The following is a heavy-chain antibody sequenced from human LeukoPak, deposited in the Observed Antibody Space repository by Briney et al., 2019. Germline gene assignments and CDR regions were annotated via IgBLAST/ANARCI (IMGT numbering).Heavy chain of an antibody. CDR2: IYTSGST. Sequence: SETLSLTCTVSGGSISSYYWSWIRQPAGKGLEWIGRIYTSGSTNYNPSLKSRVTMSVDTSKNQFSLKLSSVTAADTAAYYCARQPLLLWFGGWFDPWGQGTLVTVSS. V-gene: IGHV4-4*07. CDR3: ARQPLLLWFGGWFDP. J-gene: IGHJ5*02. D-gene: IGHD3-10*01. CDR1: GGSISSYY.